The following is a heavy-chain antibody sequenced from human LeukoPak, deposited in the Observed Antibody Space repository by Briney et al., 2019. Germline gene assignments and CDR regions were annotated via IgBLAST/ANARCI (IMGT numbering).Heavy chain of an antibody. CDR3: AREPYYYGSGIFDY. V-gene: IGHV4-34*01. Sequence: PSETLSLTCAVYGGSFSGYYWSWIRQPPGKGLEWIGEINHSGSTNYNPSLKSRVTISVDTSKNQFSLKLSSVTAADTAVYYCAREPYYYGSGIFDYWGQGTLVTVSS. CDR2: INHSGST. D-gene: IGHD3-10*01. CDR1: GGSFSGYY. J-gene: IGHJ4*02.